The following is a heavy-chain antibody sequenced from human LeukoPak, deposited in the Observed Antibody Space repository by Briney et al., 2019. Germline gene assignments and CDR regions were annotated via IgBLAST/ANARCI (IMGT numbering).Heavy chain of an antibody. CDR2: IKQDGSEK. D-gene: IGHD6-13*01. V-gene: IGHV3-7*01. CDR3: AREQQLVRYYYYHYGMDV. CDR1: GFTFSSYW. Sequence: PGGSLRLSCAASGFTFSSYWMSWVRQAPGKGLEWVANIKQDGSEKYYVDSVKGRFTISRDNAKNSLYLQMNSLRAEDTAVYYCAREQQLVRYYYYHYGMDVWGQGTTVTVSS. J-gene: IGHJ6*02.